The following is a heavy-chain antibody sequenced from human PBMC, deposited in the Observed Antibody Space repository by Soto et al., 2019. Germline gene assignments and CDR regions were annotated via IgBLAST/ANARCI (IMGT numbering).Heavy chain of an antibody. CDR1: GGTFSTYA. CDR3: ARGDWSGYSHFDY. V-gene: IGHV1-69*13. J-gene: IGHJ4*02. Sequence: SVKVSCKASGGTFSTYAINWVRQAPGQGLEWIGGIIPLFGTANYAHKLQGRVTITAEESTSTAYMELSSLRSEDTAVYYCARGDWSGYSHFDYWGQGTLVTVSS. D-gene: IGHD3-3*01. CDR2: IIPLFGTA.